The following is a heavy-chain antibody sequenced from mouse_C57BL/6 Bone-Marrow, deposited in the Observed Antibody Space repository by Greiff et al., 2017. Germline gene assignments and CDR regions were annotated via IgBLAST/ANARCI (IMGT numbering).Heavy chain of an antibody. Sequence: EVQVVESGPELVKPGASVKISCKASGYSFTGYFMNWVMQSHGKSLEWIGRINPYNGDTFYNQKFKGKATLTVDKSSSTAHMDLRSLTSEDAAVYDCAREGDYYGSSPYAMDYWGQGTSVTVSS. V-gene: IGHV1-20*01. CDR2: INPYNGDT. D-gene: IGHD1-1*01. CDR1: GYSFTGYF. CDR3: AREGDYYGSSPYAMDY. J-gene: IGHJ4*01.